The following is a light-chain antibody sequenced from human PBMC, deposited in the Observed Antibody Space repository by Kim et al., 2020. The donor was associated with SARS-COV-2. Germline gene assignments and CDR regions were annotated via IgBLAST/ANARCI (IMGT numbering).Light chain of an antibody. CDR2: DVS. CDR3: GSFTRSTSLL. Sequence: LSDTISATGACSDAGAYDDASSYKQPPGEALPLILSDVSQWPSGASNRFSGSKSGNTASLTISGLQTEDEADYNCGSFTRSTSLLFGGGTQLTVL. CDR1: CSDAGAYDD. V-gene: IGLV2-14*03. J-gene: IGLJ3*02.